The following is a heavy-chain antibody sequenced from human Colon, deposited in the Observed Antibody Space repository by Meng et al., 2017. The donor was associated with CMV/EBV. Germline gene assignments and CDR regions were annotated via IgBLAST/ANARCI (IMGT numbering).Heavy chain of an antibody. CDR3: ARGGGEIYYGSGTCDY. V-gene: IGHV7-4-1*02. D-gene: IGHD3-10*01. Sequence: YNFTDYALNWGRQAPGQGLEWMGWINTDTGNPTYAQGFTGRFVFSLDTSVSTAYLQISSLKAEDTAVYYCARGGGEIYYGSGTCDYWGQGALVTVSS. CDR1: YNFTDYA. J-gene: IGHJ4*02. CDR2: INTDTGNP.